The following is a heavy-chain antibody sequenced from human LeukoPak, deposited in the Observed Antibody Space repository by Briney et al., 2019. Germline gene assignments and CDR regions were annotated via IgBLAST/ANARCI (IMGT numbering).Heavy chain of an antibody. J-gene: IGHJ3*02. D-gene: IGHD5-18*01. Sequence: GGSLRLSCAVSGLTLSNYGMSWVRQATGKGLEWVAGISGSGGGTNYADSVKGRFTISRDNYKNTLYLQLNNLRAEDTALYYCARDSKGVYGYIYGSVRAFDIWGQGTMVTVSS. CDR3: ARDSKGVYGYIYGSVRAFDI. CDR1: GLTLSNYG. CDR2: ISGSGGGT. V-gene: IGHV3-23*01.